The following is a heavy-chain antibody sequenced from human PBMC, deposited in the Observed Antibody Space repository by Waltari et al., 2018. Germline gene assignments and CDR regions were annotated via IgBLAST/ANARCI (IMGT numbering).Heavy chain of an antibody. D-gene: IGHD6-13*01. CDR1: GFTFSNNW. Sequence: EVQLVESGGGLVQPGGSLRLSCAASGFTFSNNWMTWVRQAPGKGLEWVAKINQDGRAKYSVESVKGRFTISRDNAKNSLYLHLNSLRADDTAVYYCTRGGDDSSWYWRNWGQGTLVTVSS. J-gene: IGHJ4*02. V-gene: IGHV3-7*01. CDR3: TRGGDDSSWYWRN. CDR2: INQDGRAK.